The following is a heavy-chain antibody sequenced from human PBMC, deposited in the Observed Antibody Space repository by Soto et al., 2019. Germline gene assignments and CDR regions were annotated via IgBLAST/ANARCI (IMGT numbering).Heavy chain of an antibody. CDR3: AVATADAFDI. J-gene: IGHJ3*02. CDR2: MNPSSGNT. Sequence: QVQLMQSGAEVKKPGASVKVSCKASAYTFTTYDINWLRQATGQGLEWMGWMNPSSGNTGYAQTFQGRVTMTRNTSISTGYMELTSLRSDDTAVYYCAVATADAFDIWGLGTMVTVSS. V-gene: IGHV1-8*01. CDR1: AYTFTTYD. D-gene: IGHD5-12*01.